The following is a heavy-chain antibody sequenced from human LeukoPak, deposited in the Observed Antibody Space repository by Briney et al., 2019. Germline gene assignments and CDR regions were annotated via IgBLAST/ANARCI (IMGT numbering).Heavy chain of an antibody. D-gene: IGHD6-19*01. J-gene: IGHJ4*02. V-gene: IGHV4-61*02. CDR2: IYTDGSR. CDR1: GGSIGSRAYY. CDR3: ASEGLALAGNFYY. Sequence: SESLSLTCTVAGGSIGSRAYYWSWIRQPAGKGLEYIGRIYTDGSRNHNPSLKSRVSISMDTSNNQFSLRVTSVTAADTGVYYCASEGLALAGNFYYWGQGALVTVSS.